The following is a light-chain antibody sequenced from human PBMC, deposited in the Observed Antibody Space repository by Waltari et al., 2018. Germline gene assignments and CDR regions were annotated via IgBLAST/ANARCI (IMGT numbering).Light chain of an antibody. Sequence: QAVVTQPASLSASPGASASLTCTLHRGINADTYKIYWYRQRPGSPPQFLLKFRSDSDITRGSGVPSRFSGSKDTSANAGVLFISGLQSEDEADYYCMILYNNAVVFGGGTKLTVL. V-gene: IGLV5-45*01. J-gene: IGLJ3*02. CDR2: FRSDSDI. CDR3: MILYNNAVV. CDR1: RGINADTYK.